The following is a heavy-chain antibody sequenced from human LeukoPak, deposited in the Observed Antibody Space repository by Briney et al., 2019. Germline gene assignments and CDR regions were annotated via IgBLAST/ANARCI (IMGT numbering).Heavy chain of an antibody. J-gene: IGHJ6*02. CDR1: GGTFSSYA. V-gene: IGHV1-69*04. CDR3: ATPHYYGSSALIPYYGMDV. Sequence: ASVKVSCKASGGTFSSYAISWVRQAPGQGLEWMGRIIPIFGIANYAQKFQGRVTITADKSTSTAYMELSSLRSEDTAVYYCATPHYYGSSALIPYYGMDVWGQGTTVTVSS. D-gene: IGHD3-22*01. CDR2: IIPIFGIA.